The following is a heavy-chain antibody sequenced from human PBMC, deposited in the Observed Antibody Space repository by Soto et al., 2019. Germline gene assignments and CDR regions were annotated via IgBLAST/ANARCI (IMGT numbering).Heavy chain of an antibody. CDR2: IYSGGTT. Sequence: PGGSLSLSSAASGFTVSTNYMSWVRQAPGKGLEWVSVIYSGGTTYYADSVKGRFTISRDNSKNTLYLQMNGLRAEDTAVYFCARGVAGTYYYYYGMDVWGQGTTVTVSS. D-gene: IGHD1-1*01. J-gene: IGHJ6*02. CDR3: ARGVAGTYYYYYGMDV. CDR1: GFTVSTNY. V-gene: IGHV3-53*01.